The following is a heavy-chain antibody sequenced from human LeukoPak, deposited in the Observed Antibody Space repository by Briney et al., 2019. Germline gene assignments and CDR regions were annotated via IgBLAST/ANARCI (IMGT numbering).Heavy chain of an antibody. J-gene: IGHJ4*02. V-gene: IGHV3-53*01. Sequence: PGGSLRLSCAASGFTVSSNYLSWVRQAPGKGLEWVSVIYSGGRTYYADSVKGRFTISRDNSQNTLYLQMNSLRADDTAVYYCARDPYGDLNYWGQGTLVTVSS. CDR2: IYSGGRT. D-gene: IGHD4-17*01. CDR1: GFTVSSNY. CDR3: ARDPYGDLNY.